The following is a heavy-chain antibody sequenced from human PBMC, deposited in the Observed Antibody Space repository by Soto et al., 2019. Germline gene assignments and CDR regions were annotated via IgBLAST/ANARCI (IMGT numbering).Heavy chain of an antibody. V-gene: IGHV4-31*03. CDR2: IYYSGST. J-gene: IGHJ6*02. Sequence: SETLSLTCTVSGGSISSGGYYWSWIRQHPGKGLEWIGYIYYSGSTYYNPSLKSRVTISVDTSKNQFSLKLSSVTAADTAVYYCARDFPVTTPSFYYYSGMDVWGQGTRVTVSS. D-gene: IGHD4-4*01. CDR1: GGSISSGGYY. CDR3: ARDFPVTTPSFYYYSGMDV.